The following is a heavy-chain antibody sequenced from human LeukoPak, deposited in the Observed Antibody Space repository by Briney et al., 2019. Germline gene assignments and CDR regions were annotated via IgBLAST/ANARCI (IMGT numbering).Heavy chain of an antibody. D-gene: IGHD3-10*01. CDR3: VVTSGRSGGI. V-gene: IGHV3-33*03. CDR1: GFTFSTYG. Sequence: GRSLRLSCAASGFTFSTYGMHWVRQAPGKGLEWVAVIWYDGNNKYYADSVKGRFTVSRDNVKNSLYLQMNSLRADDTALYYCVVTSGRSGGIWGQGALVTVSS. J-gene: IGHJ4*02. CDR2: IWYDGNNK.